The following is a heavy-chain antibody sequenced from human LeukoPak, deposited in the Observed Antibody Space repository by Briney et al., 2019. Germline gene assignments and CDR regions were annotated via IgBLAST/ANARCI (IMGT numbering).Heavy chain of an antibody. V-gene: IGHV1-18*01. CDR3: ARGSGGTWKGNWFDP. CDR2: ISAYNGNT. D-gene: IGHD2-15*01. J-gene: IGHJ5*02. Sequence: ASVKVSCKASGYTFTSYGISWVRQAPGQGLEWMGWISAYNGNTNYAQKLQGRVTMTTDTSTSTAYMELRSLRSDDTAVYYCARGSGGTWKGNWFDPWGQGTLVTVSS. CDR1: GYTFTSYG.